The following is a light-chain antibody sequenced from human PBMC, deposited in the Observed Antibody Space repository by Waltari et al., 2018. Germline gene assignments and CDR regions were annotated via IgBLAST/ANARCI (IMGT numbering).Light chain of an antibody. Sequence: DIPMAQSPSSLSAFVGDRVTIPCRASQNIYSYLNWYQQRPGSAPKLLIYAASTLQSGVPSRFSGSGSGTVFTLTISSLQPEDFATYYCQQSYSTPPMYTFGQGTKLEI. V-gene: IGKV1-39*01. CDR1: QNIYSY. CDR3: QQSYSTPPMYT. CDR2: AAS. J-gene: IGKJ2*01.